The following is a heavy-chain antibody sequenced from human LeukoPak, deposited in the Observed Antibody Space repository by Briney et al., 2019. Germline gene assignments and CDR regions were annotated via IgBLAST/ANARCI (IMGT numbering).Heavy chain of an antibody. CDR1: GFTFSSYN. V-gene: IGHV3-48*01. CDR2: ISSSTSTI. J-gene: IGHJ4*02. CDR3: ARGSHTTPGGYFDY. Sequence: GGSLRLSCAASGFTFSSYNMNWVRQAPGKGLEWVSYISSSTSTIFYADSVKGRFTISRDNAKNSLFLQMNSLRVEDMAVYYCARGSHTTPGGYFDYWGQGTLVTVSS. D-gene: IGHD1-1*01.